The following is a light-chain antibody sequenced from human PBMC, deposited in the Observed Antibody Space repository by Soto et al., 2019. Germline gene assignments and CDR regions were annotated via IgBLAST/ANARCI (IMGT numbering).Light chain of an antibody. J-gene: IGKJ4*01. V-gene: IGKV1-9*01. Sequence: IQLTQSPSSLSASVGDRVTITCRASQGITSYLAWYQQRPGKAPGLLIYSASTLQSGVPSRFSGSGYGTDFSLTISNLQPEDFATYYCQQYDNLVTFGGGTKVDIK. CDR2: SAS. CDR3: QQYDNLVT. CDR1: QGITSY.